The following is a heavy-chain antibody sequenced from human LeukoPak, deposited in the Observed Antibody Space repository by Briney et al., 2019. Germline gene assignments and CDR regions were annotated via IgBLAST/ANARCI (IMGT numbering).Heavy chain of an antibody. CDR3: AKDRDSSSWLDY. J-gene: IGHJ4*02. V-gene: IGHV3-48*04. Sequence: QSGGSLRLSCAASGFTFSSYGMNWVRQAPGKGLEWVSYISSSGSTIYYADSVKGRFTISRDNAKNSLYLQMNSLRAEDTAVYYCAKDRDSSSWLDYWGQGTLVTVSS. D-gene: IGHD6-13*01. CDR1: GFTFSSYG. CDR2: ISSSGSTI.